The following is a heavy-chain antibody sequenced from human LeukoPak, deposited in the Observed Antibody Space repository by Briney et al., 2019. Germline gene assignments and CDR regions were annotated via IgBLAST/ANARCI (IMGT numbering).Heavy chain of an antibody. D-gene: IGHD4-17*01. Sequence: PSETLSLTCTVSGGSISSGSYYWSWIRQPAGKGLEWIGRIYTSGSTNYNPSRKSRVTISVDTSKNQFSLKLSSVIAADTAVYYCARFTVTTPYYFDYWGQGTLVTVSS. CDR2: IYTSGST. CDR1: GGSISSGSYY. J-gene: IGHJ4*02. V-gene: IGHV4-61*02. CDR3: ARFTVTTPYYFDY.